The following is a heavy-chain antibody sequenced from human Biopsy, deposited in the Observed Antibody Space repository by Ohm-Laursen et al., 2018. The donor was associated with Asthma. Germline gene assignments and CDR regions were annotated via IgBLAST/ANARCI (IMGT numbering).Heavy chain of an antibody. Sequence: SLRLSCSASGFAVSRDYMFWVRQAPGKGLEWVSVIYSGGTSHTADSVRGRFTISRDFSKNTLHLQMHSLRVEDTAVYYCARGESSGWSHYYFDYWGQGTLVTVSS. CDR2: IYSGGTS. CDR1: GFAVSRDY. J-gene: IGHJ4*02. V-gene: IGHV3-53*01. D-gene: IGHD6-19*01. CDR3: ARGESSGWSHYYFDY.